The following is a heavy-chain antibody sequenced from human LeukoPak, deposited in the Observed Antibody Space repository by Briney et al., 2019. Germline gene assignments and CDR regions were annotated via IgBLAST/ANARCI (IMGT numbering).Heavy chain of an antibody. CDR1: GYTFTSYY. CDR3: ARDITYYYDSSGVYDAFDI. D-gene: IGHD3-22*01. Sequence: ASVKVSCKASGYTFTSYYMHWVRQAPGQGLEWMGWISAYNGNTNYAQKLQGRVTMTTDTSTSTAYMELRSLRSDDTAVYYCARDITYYYDSSGVYDAFDIWGQGTMVTVSS. CDR2: ISAYNGNT. J-gene: IGHJ3*02. V-gene: IGHV1-18*04.